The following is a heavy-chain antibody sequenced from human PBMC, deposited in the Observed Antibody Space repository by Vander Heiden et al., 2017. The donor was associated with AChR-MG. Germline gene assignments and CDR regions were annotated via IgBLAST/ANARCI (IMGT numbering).Heavy chain of an antibody. D-gene: IGHD2-15*01. CDR1: GFLFSSYA. CDR2: ISGTGGST. Sequence: EVQPLESGGGLAQPGGSLRLSCAASGFLFSSYAMSWVRQAPGKGLEWVSGISGTGGSTYYADSVKGRLTISRDNSRNTLYLQMNSLRAEDTAVYFCAKSSAAFSVLVVAATDFWGQGTLVTVSS. CDR3: AKSSAAFSVLVVAATDF. J-gene: IGHJ4*02. V-gene: IGHV3-23*01.